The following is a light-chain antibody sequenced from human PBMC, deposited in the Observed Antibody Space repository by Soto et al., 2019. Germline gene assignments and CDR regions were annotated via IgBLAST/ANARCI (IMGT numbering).Light chain of an antibody. J-gene: IGKJ2*01. Sequence: EIVMTQSPAAMSVSPGEGATLSCRASQSVSNKLAWYQQKPGQAPRLLIYDASTRATGVPARFSGSGSGTDFTLTISSLQSEDFAVYYCQHYNYWPYTFGQGTKVDIK. CDR2: DAS. CDR3: QHYNYWPYT. V-gene: IGKV3-15*01. CDR1: QSVSNK.